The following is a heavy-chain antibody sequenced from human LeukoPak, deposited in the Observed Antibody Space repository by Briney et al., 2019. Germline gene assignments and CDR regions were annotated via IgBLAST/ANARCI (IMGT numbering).Heavy chain of an antibody. CDR2: IKQDGSEE. CDR1: GFTFSSYW. CDR3: ARGSSAGASLRHDY. D-gene: IGHD1-26*01. J-gene: IGHJ4*02. Sequence: PGGALRLSCAASGFTFSSYWMSWVRQAPGKGLEWVANIKQDGSEENFVASVKGQFTISRDNAKKSLYLQMNSLRAEDTAVYYCARGSSAGASLRHDYWGQGTLVTVSS. V-gene: IGHV3-7*01.